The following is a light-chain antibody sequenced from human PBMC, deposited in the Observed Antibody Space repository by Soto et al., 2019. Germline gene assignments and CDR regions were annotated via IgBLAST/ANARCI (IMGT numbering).Light chain of an antibody. CDR1: QSISSY. V-gene: IGKV1-6*01. Sequence: IQMTQSPSSLSASVGDRVTITCRASQSISSYLNWYQQKPGKAPKLLIYAASNLQSGVPARFSGSGSGADFTLTISSLQPEDFATYYCLQKYFYPFTFGPGTKVDIK. CDR2: AAS. CDR3: LQKYFYPFT. J-gene: IGKJ3*01.